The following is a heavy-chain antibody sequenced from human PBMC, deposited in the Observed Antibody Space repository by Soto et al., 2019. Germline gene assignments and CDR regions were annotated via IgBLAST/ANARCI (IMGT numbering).Heavy chain of an antibody. CDR1: GFTFSSYA. D-gene: IGHD1-26*01. Sequence: EVQLLESGGGLVQPGGSLRLSCAASGFTFSSYAMSWVRQAPGKGLEWVSAISGSGGSTYYADSVKGRFTISRDNSKNTLYLQMTSLRAEDPAVYYCGGAYYYYYMDVWGKGTTVTVSS. CDR2: ISGSGGST. CDR3: GGAYYYYYMDV. V-gene: IGHV3-23*01. J-gene: IGHJ6*03.